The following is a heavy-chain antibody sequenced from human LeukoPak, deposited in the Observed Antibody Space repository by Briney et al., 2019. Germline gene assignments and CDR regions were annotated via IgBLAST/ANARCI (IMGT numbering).Heavy chain of an antibody. Sequence: SETLSLTCTVSGGSISSSSYYWGWIRQPPGKGLEWIGSIYYSGSTYYNPSLKSRVTISVDTSKNQFSLKLSSVTAADTAVYYCATGYSYVHGGFDYWGQGTLVTVSS. J-gene: IGHJ4*02. CDR1: GGSISSSSYY. D-gene: IGHD5-18*01. V-gene: IGHV4-39*07. CDR2: IYYSGST. CDR3: ATGYSYVHGGFDY.